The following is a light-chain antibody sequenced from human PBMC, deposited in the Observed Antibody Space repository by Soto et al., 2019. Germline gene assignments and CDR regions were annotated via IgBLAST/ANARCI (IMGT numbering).Light chain of an antibody. V-gene: IGKV3-15*01. CDR2: GAS. CDR1: QTITNN. CDR3: QHYNNGPR. J-gene: IGKJ1*01. Sequence: ETVMTQSPATLSVSPGEGATLSCRASQTITNNLAWYQQKPGQAPRLLIYGASRRATGVPARFSGSGSGTEFTLTISSLQSEDFAVYYCQHYNNGPRFGQGTKV.